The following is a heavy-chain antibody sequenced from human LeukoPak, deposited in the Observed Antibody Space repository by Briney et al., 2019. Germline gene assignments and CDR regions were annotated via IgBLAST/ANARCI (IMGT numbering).Heavy chain of an antibody. D-gene: IGHD3-16*01. Sequence: SETLSLTCAVYGGSFSGYYWSCIRQPPGKGLEWIGSIYYSGSTYYSQSLKSRVTISVDTSKNRFSLKLSSVTAADTAVYYCARRNRGDGLGYFDYWGQGTLVTVSS. CDR3: ARRNRGDGLGYFDY. CDR2: IYYSGST. J-gene: IGHJ4*02. V-gene: IGHV4-34*01. CDR1: GGSFSGYY.